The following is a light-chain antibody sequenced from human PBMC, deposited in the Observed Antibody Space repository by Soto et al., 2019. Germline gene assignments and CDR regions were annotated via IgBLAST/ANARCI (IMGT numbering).Light chain of an antibody. CDR3: SSYTTISTYV. Sequence: QSALTQPASVSGSPGQSITISCTGADTDIGNYNYVSWYQQYPDKAPKLIIYEVTNRPSGVSDRFSGSKSGNTASLTISGLQSEDEADYYCSSYTTISTYVFGTGTKLTVL. CDR1: DTDIGNYNY. CDR2: EVT. V-gene: IGLV2-14*01. J-gene: IGLJ1*01.